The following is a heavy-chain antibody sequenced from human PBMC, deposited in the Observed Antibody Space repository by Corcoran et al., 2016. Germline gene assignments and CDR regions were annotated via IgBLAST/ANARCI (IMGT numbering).Heavy chain of an antibody. CDR1: GFTFSSYG. Sequence: QVQLVESGGGVVQPGRSLRLSCAASGFTFSSYGMHWVRQAPGKGLEWVAVISYDGSNKYYGDSVKGRFTISRDNSKNTLYLQMNSLRAEDTAVYYCAKDFKDSSSWYLFLWGMDVWGQGTTVTVSS. CDR2: ISYDGSNK. V-gene: IGHV3-30*18. D-gene: IGHD6-13*01. CDR3: AKDFKDSSSWYLFLWGMDV. J-gene: IGHJ6*02.